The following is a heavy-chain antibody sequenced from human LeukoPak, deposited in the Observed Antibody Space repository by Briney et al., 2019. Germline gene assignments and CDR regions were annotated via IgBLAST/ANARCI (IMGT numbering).Heavy chain of an antibody. CDR3: ARGGGLRYFDWLLDY. J-gene: IGHJ4*02. D-gene: IGHD3-9*01. CDR1: GGSISSYY. V-gene: IGHV4-59*01. Sequence: SETLSLTCTVSGGSISSYYWSWIRQPPGKGLEWIGYIYYSGSTNYNPSLKSRVTISVDTSKNQFSLKLSSVTAADTAVYYCARGGGLRYFDWLLDYWGQGTLVIVSS. CDR2: IYYSGST.